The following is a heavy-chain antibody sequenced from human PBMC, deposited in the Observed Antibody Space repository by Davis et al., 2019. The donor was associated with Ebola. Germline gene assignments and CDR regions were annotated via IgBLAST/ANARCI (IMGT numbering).Heavy chain of an antibody. CDR3: ARVGGWGTFDY. CDR2: INAGNGNT. V-gene: IGHV1-3*01. D-gene: IGHD3-10*01. J-gene: IGHJ4*02. CDR1: GYTFTSYD. Sequence: ASVKVSCKASGYTFTSYDINWVRQAPGQRLEWMGWINAGNGNTKYSQKFQGRVTITRDTSASTAYMELSSLRSEDTAVYYCARVGGWGTFDYRGQGTLVTVSS.